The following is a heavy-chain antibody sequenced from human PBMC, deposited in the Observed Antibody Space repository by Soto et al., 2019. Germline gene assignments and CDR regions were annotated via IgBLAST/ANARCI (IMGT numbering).Heavy chain of an antibody. V-gene: IGHV1-46*03. J-gene: IGHJ3*02. CDR1: GYTFTSYY. CDR3: ASSYGVVTSFRGAFDI. Sequence: ASVKVSCKASGYTFTSYYMHWVRQAPGQGLEWMGIINPSGGSTSYAQKFQGRVTMTRDTSTSTVYMELSSLRSEDTAVYYCASSYGVVTSFRGAFDIWGQGTMVTV. CDR2: INPSGGST. D-gene: IGHD2-2*01.